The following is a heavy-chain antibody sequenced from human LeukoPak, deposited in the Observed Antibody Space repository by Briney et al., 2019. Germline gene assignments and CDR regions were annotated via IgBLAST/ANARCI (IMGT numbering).Heavy chain of an antibody. J-gene: IGHJ4*02. CDR3: ATIDY. CDR2: IYSGGST. CDR1: RFTVSSNY. V-gene: IGHV3-66*01. Sequence: GVSLRLSCAVSRFTVSSNYMTWVRQAAGKGLEGVSVIYSGGSTYYADSVKGRFTISRDNSKKTLYLQMNSLRAEDTAVYYCATIDYWGQGTLVTVSS.